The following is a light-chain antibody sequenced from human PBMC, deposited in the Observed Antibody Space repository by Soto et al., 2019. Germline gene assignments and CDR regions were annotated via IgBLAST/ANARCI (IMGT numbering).Light chain of an antibody. J-gene: IGKJ4*01. CDR2: GAS. CDR1: QSVSSSY. CDR3: QQYVNSPPLT. V-gene: IGKV3-20*01. Sequence: EIVLTQSPGTLSLSPGERATLSCSASQSVSSSYLAWYQQKPGQAPRLLIYGASTRATGIPDRFSGSGSGTDFTLTISRLEPEDSAVYYCQQYVNSPPLTFGGGTKVEIK.